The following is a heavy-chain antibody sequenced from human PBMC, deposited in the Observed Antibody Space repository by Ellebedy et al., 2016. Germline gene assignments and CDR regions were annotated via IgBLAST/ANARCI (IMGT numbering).Heavy chain of an antibody. D-gene: IGHD3-16*02. CDR3: ARHLLHPNLRLGELSLNWYFDL. CDR1: GGSISNYY. J-gene: IGHJ2*01. V-gene: IGHV4-39*01. CDR2: IYYSGST. Sequence: SETLSLTCTVSGGSISNYYWGWIRQPPGKGLEWIGSIYYSGSTYYNPSLKSRVTISVDTSKNQFSLKLSSVTAADTAVYYCARHLLHPNLRLGELSLNWYFDLWGRGTLVTVSS.